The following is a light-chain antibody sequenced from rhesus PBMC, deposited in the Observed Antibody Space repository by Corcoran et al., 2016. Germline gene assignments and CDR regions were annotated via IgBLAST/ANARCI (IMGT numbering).Light chain of an antibody. V-gene: IGKV1-22*01. CDR3: LQYSSSPFT. CDR1: QSISSW. CDR2: KAS. J-gene: IGKJ3*01. Sequence: DIQMTQSPSSLSASVGDTVTITCRASQSISSWLDWYQQKPVKAPKLLIYKASSLQSGVPSRFSGSGSGTDFTLTISILQPEDFATYYCLQYSSSPFTFGPGTKLDIK.